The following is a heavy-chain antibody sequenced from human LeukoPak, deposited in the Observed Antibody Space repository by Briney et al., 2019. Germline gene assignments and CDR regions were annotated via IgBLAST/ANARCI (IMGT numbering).Heavy chain of an antibody. V-gene: IGHV3-66*01. CDR3: AQETPVTARAMAV. J-gene: IGHJ6*02. D-gene: IGHD4-17*01. CDR2: LYSGGST. CDR1: GLTVSTNY. Sequence: PGGSLRLSCAASGLTVSTNYWSWVRQAPGKGLEWVSVLYSGGSTFYADSVKGRFTISRDNSKNTLYLRMDSLRAEDTAVYYCAQETPVTARAMAVWGQGATVTVSS.